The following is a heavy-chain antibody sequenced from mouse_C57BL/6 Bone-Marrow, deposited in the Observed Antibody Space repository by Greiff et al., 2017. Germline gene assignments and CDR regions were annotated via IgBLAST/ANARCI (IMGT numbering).Heavy chain of an antibody. CDR1: GYTFTSYW. D-gene: IGHD1-1*01. J-gene: IGHJ2*03. CDR3: ARDYYGSSYYFDY. CDR2: IDPSDCYT. Sequence: QVQLQQPGAELVMPGASVKLSCKASGYTFTSYWMPWVKQRPGQGLEWIGEIDPSDCYTNYNQKFKGKSTLTVDKSSSTAYMQLSSLTSEDSAVYYCARDYYGSSYYFDYWCRGTGLTVTS. V-gene: IGHV1-69*01.